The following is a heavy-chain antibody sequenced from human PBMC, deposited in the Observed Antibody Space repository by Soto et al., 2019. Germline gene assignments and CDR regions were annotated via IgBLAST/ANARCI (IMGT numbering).Heavy chain of an antibody. Sequence: SETLSLTCAVYGGSFSCYYWSWIRQPPGKGLEWIGEINHSGSTNYNPSLKSRVTISVDTSKNQFSLKLSSVTAADTAVYYCARGTQLVEGSYYYYYMDVWGKGTTVTVSS. V-gene: IGHV4-34*01. CDR2: INHSGST. CDR3: ARGTQLVEGSYYYYYMDV. CDR1: GGSFSCYY. D-gene: IGHD6-13*01. J-gene: IGHJ6*03.